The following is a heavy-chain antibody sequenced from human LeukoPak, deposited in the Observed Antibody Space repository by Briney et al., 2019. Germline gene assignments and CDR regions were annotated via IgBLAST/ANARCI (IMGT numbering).Heavy chain of an antibody. J-gene: IGHJ3*02. CDR2: INAGNGNT. V-gene: IGHV1-3*01. Sequence: GASVKVSCKASGYTFTSYAMHWVRQAPGQRLEWMGWINAGNGNTKYSQKFQGRVTMTRDTSTSTVYMDLSSLRSEDTAIYYCVREFTVMEALDIWGQGTMVTVSS. D-gene: IGHD1-1*01. CDR1: GYTFTSYA. CDR3: VREFTVMEALDI.